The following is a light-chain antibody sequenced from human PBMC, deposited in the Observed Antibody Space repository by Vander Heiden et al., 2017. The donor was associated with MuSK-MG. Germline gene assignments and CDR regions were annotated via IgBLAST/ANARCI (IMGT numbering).Light chain of an antibody. CDR3: QQYNSYSWT. Sequence: DIQMTQSPSTLSASVGDRVTITCRASQCISTWLAWYQQRPGKAPKLLIYKASSLESGVPSRFTGSGSGTEFTLTISSLQPDDFATYYCQQYNSYSWTFGQGTKVEIK. V-gene: IGKV1-5*03. CDR2: KAS. CDR1: QCISTW. J-gene: IGKJ1*01.